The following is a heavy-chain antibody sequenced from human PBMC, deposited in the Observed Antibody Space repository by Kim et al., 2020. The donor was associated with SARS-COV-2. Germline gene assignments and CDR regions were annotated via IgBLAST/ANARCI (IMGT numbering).Heavy chain of an antibody. CDR3: AKDFYYDSSGYYGPGYYYYYGMDV. Sequence: GGSLRLSCAASGFTFSSYGMHWVRQAPGKGLEWVAVISYDGSNKYYADSVKGRFTISRDNSKNTLYLQMNSLRAEDTAVYYCAKDFYYDSSGYYGPGYYYYYGMDVWGQGTTVTVSS. D-gene: IGHD3-22*01. CDR2: ISYDGSNK. V-gene: IGHV3-30*18. CDR1: GFTFSSYG. J-gene: IGHJ6*02.